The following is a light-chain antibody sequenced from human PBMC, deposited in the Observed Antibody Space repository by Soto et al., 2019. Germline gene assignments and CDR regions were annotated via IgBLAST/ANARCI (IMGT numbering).Light chain of an antibody. CDR3: QSYDTSRYVWV. CDR1: SSNIGAGSA. CDR2: ENT. V-gene: IGLV1-40*01. Sequence: QLVLTQPPSVSGAPGQNIIISCTGSSSNIGAGSAVHWYQQLPGTAPKLLINENTNRPSGVPDRFSGFKSGTSASLAITGLQAEDEADYYCQSYDTSRYVWVFGGGTKLTVL. J-gene: IGLJ3*02.